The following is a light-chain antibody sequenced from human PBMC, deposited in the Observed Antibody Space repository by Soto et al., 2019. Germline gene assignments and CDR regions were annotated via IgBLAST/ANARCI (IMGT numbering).Light chain of an antibody. CDR2: TNN. CDR3: ATWDDLLGGHV. J-gene: IGLJ1*01. Sequence: QSVVTQPPSASGTPGQRVTISCSGSSSNIGSRTVNWYQQLPGTAPKLLIYTNNQRPSGVPDRFSGSKSGTSASLAISGLQAEDGGDYYCATWDDLLGGHVFGTGTKLTVL. V-gene: IGLV1-44*01. CDR1: SSNIGSRT.